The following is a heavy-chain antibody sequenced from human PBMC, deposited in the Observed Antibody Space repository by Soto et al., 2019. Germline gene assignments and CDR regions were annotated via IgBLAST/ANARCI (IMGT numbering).Heavy chain of an antibody. Sequence: EVQLVESGGGLVQPGGSLRLVCAASGFTFRSHWMHWVRQAPGKGPVWVSRINSDGSTTNYADSVKGRFTISRDNAKNTLYLQMNSLRAEDTAVYYCARDHATCGGDCYTNLFDPWGQGTLVTVSS. D-gene: IGHD2-21*02. V-gene: IGHV3-74*01. CDR2: INSDGSTT. J-gene: IGHJ5*02. CDR3: ARDHATCGGDCYTNLFDP. CDR1: GFTFRSHW.